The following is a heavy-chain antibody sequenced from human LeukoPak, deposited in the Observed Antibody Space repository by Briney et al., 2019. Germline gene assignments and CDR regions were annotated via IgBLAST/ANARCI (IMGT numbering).Heavy chain of an antibody. CDR1: GFTFTSYS. CDR3: AREGGGYIV. Sequence: GGSLRLSCAASGFTFTSYSMNWVRQAPGKGLEWVSTISGGGGSTYYADSVKGRFTISRDNSKNTLYLQMNSLRAEDTAVYYCAREGGGYIVWGQGTLVTVSS. D-gene: IGHD5-12*01. CDR2: ISGGGGST. J-gene: IGHJ4*02. V-gene: IGHV3-23*01.